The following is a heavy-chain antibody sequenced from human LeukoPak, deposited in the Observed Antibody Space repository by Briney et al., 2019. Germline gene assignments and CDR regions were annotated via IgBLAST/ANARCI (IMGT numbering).Heavy chain of an antibody. CDR3: ARGLRYFDWSQNWFDP. CDR1: GFNFSTYG. Sequence: GGSLRLSCAASGFNFSTYGMHWVRQAPGKGLEWVAVIWYDGRSKYYADSVKGRFTISRDNSKNTLHMEMNSLRAEDTAVYYCARGLRYFDWSQNWFDPWGQGTLVTVSS. V-gene: IGHV3-33*01. D-gene: IGHD3-9*01. CDR2: IWYDGRSK. J-gene: IGHJ5*02.